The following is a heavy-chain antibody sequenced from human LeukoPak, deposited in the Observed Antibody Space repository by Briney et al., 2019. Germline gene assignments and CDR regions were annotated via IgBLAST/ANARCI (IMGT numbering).Heavy chain of an antibody. D-gene: IGHD2-15*01. CDR3: ARVPYCSGGSCNYYYYYGMDV. CDR2: INHSGST. V-gene: IGHV4-34*01. CDR1: GGSLSGYW. J-gene: IGHJ6*02. Sequence: KSSETLSLTCVVYGGSLSGYWWSWIRRPPGKGLEWIGEINHSGSTKPNPSLKSRVTISVDTSKNQFSLRLSYVTAADTAVYYCARVPYCSGGSCNYYYYYGMDVWGQGTTVTVSS.